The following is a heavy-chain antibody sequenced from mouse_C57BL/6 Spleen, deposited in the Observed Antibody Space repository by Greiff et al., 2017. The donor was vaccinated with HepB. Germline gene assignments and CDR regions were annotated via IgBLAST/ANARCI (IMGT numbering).Heavy chain of an antibody. V-gene: IGHV5-9-1*02. CDR1: GFTFSSYA. CDR3: TRESRALDIYYGYAWFAY. D-gene: IGHD2-2*01. Sequence: GESGEGLVKPGGSLKLSCAASGFTFSSYAMSWVRQTPEKRLEWVAYISSGGDYIYYADTVKGRFTISRDNARNTLYLQMSSLKSEDTAMYYCTRESRALDIYYGYAWFAYWGQGTLVTVSA. CDR2: ISSGGDYI. J-gene: IGHJ3*01.